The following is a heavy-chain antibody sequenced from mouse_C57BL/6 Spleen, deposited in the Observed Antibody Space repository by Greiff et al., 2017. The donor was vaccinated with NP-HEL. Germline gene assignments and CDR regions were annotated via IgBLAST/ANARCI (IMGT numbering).Heavy chain of an antibody. V-gene: IGHV1-76*01. Sequence: VKLKESGAELVRPGASVKLSCKASGYTFTDYYINWVKQRPGQGLEWIARIYPGSGNTYYNEKFKGKATLTAEKSSSTAYMQLSSLTSEDSAVYFCARDLRGYFDYWGQGTTLTVSS. CDR2: IYPGSGNT. CDR1: GYTFTDYY. J-gene: IGHJ2*01. CDR3: ARDLRGYFDY. D-gene: IGHD3-1*01.